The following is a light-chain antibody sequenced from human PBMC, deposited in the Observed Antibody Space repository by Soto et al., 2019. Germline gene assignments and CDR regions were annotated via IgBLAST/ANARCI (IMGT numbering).Light chain of an antibody. Sequence: SQLSLPVTLGQPASISCRSSQSLVHSSGNTYLNWFLQRPGHSPRRLIYQVSNRDSGVPDRFSGSGSGIDFTLKISRVEADDVGDSYFMHGTYCPWTSVQGTKV. CDR1: QSLVHSSGNTY. CDR2: QVS. V-gene: IGKV2-30*02. CDR3: MHGTYCPWT. J-gene: IGKJ1*01.